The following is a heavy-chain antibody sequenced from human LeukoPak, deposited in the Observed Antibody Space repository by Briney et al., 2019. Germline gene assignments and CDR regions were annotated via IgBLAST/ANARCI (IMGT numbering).Heavy chain of an antibody. J-gene: IGHJ4*02. CDR1: AFTFSSYG. V-gene: IGHV3-30*18. CDR2: ISYDGSNK. D-gene: IGHD3-10*01. CDR3: AKDRGYYYGSGSALDY. Sequence: GGSLRLSCAASAFTFSSYGMHWVRQAPGKGLECVEVISYDGSNKYYADSVKGRFTISRDNSKNTLYLQMNSLRAEDTAVYYCAKDRGYYYGSGSALDYWGQGTLVTVSS.